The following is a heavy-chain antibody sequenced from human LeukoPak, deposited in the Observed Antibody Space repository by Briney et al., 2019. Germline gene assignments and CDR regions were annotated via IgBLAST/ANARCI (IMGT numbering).Heavy chain of an antibody. V-gene: IGHV1-2*02. J-gene: IGHJ4*02. CDR2: INPNSGGT. Sequence: ASVKVSCKASGYTFTDYYMHWVRQAPGQGLEWMGWINPNSGGTNYAQKFQDTVTMTRDTSISTAYMEVGRLRSDDTAMYYCAMIVYGSGSPTYYFDYWGQGTLVTVSS. CDR3: AMIVYGSGSPTYYFDY. D-gene: IGHD3-10*01. CDR1: GYTFTDYY.